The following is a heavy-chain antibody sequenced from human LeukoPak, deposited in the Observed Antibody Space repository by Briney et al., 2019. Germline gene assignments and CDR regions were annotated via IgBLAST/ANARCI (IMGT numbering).Heavy chain of an antibody. D-gene: IGHD6-13*01. CDR2: ISGSGGST. Sequence: PGGSLRLSCAASGFTFSSYAMSWVRQAPGKGLEWVSAISGSGGSTYYADSVRGRFTVSRDNSKNMVFLQMNSLRVEDTAVYYCAKDQGSSSWYYPFDSWGQGTLVTVSS. J-gene: IGHJ4*02. V-gene: IGHV3-23*01. CDR1: GFTFSSYA. CDR3: AKDQGSSSWYYPFDS.